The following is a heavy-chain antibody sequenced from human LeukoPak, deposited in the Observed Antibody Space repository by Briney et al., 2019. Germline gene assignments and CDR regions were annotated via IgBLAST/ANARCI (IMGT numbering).Heavy chain of an antibody. CDR3: ARASFMITFGGVMT. D-gene: IGHD3-16*01. J-gene: IGHJ5*02. CDR1: GFSFSDYY. Sequence: PGGSLRLSCAASGFSFSDYYMTWIRQAPGKGLEWVSSISGSGTTIYYADSVKGRFTISRDNAKNSLYLQMNSLRAEDTAVYYCARASFMITFGGVMTWGQGTLVTVSS. CDR2: ISGSGTTI. V-gene: IGHV3-11*04.